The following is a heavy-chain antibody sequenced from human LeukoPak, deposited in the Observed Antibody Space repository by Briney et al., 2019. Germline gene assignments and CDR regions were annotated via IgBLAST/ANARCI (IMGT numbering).Heavy chain of an antibody. Sequence: GGSLRLSCAASGFTFNNAWMSWVRQAPGKGLEWVSAISGSGGSTYYADSVKGRFTISRDNSKNTLYLQMNNLRAEDTAVYYCAKMSPYGDDDYWGQGTLVTVSS. V-gene: IGHV3-23*01. J-gene: IGHJ4*02. CDR2: ISGSGGST. CDR1: GFTFNNAW. D-gene: IGHD4-17*01. CDR3: AKMSPYGDDDY.